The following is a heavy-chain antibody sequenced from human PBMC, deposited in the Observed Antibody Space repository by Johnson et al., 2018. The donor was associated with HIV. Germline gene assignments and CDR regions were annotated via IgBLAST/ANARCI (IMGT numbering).Heavy chain of an antibody. Sequence: EVQLVESGGGVVQPGRSLRLSCAASGFTFSSYGMHWVRQAPGKGLVWVSAIGTAGDTYYPGPVTGRFTISRENAKNSLYLQMNSLRAEDTAVYYCASLSSSGAFDIWGQGTMVTVSS. J-gene: IGHJ3*02. CDR1: GFTFSSYG. CDR2: IGTAGDT. V-gene: IGHV3-13*01. CDR3: ASLSSSGAFDI. D-gene: IGHD6-6*01.